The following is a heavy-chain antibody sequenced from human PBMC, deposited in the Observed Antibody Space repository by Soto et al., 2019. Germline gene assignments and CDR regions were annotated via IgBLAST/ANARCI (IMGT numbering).Heavy chain of an antibody. Sequence: EVQLLESGGDLVQPGGSLRLSCAASGFTFGRYGMSWVRQAPGKGLEWVSAISDTSAFTNYADSVKGRFTISRDNSKNPVYLQLNDLRAEDTAVHYCAESAGSTGRESFYLYSWGQGTLVTVSS. D-gene: IGHD3-10*01. CDR1: GFTFGRYG. CDR2: ISDTSAFT. J-gene: IGHJ4*02. V-gene: IGHV3-23*01. CDR3: AESAGSTGRESFYLYS.